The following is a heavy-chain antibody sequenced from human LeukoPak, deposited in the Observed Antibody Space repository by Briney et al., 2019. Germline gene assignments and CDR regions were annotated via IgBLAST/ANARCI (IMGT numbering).Heavy chain of an antibody. Sequence: NPSETLSLTCTVSGASISSYYWSWIRQPPGKGLEWIGYIYTSGNTNSSPSLKSRVTKSENTSKNEFSLKLRSVAAADTALYYCARGHFDSSGSSNPLDSWGQGTLVTVSS. CDR2: IYTSGNT. CDR3: ARGHFDSSGSSNPLDS. V-gene: IGHV4-4*09. D-gene: IGHD3-22*01. CDR1: GASISSYY. J-gene: IGHJ4*02.